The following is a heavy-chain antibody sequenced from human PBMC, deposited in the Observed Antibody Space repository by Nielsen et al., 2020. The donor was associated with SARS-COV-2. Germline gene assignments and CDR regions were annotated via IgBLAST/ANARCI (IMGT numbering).Heavy chain of an antibody. V-gene: IGHV3-33*01. CDR3: ARDLTFGAYWFDP. Sequence: GESLKISCEAPGFTLSSHGMHWVRQPPGKGLEWVAHMWYHGGDENYADSVRGRFTISRDLSKNTVYLQMSSLRVEDTAVYYCARDLTFGAYWFDPWSQGTLVTVSS. CDR1: GFTLSSHG. J-gene: IGHJ5*02. CDR2: MWYHGGDE. D-gene: IGHD3/OR15-3a*01.